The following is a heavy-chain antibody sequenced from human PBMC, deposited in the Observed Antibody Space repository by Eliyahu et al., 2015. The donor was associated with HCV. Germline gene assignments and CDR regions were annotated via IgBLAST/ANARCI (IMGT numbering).Heavy chain of an antibody. CDR2: IDPSDSYT. J-gene: IGHJ4*02. CDR3: ARLDTDSSGYYYFDY. CDR1: GYSFTXYW. V-gene: IGHV5-10-1*03. Sequence: EVQLVQSGAEVKKPGESXRXSCKGSGYSFTXYWISWVRXMPGKGLXWMGRIDPSDSYTNYSPSFQGHVTISADKSISTAYLQWSSLKASDTAMYYCARLDTDSSGYYYFDYWGQGTLVTVSS. D-gene: IGHD3-22*01.